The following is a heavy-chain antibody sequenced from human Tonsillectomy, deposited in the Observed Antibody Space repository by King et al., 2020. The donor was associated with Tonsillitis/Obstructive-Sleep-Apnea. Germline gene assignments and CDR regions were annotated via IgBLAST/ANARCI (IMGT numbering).Heavy chain of an antibody. Sequence: VQLVESGGGVVQPGRSLRLSCAASGFTFSSYGMHWVRQAPGKGLECVAVIWYDGSNKYYADSVKGRFTISRDNSKNTLYLQMNSLRAEDTAVYYCARERGESGSYSYYYYGTDVWGQGTTVTVSS. V-gene: IGHV3-33*01. CDR3: ARERGESGSYSYYYYGTDV. J-gene: IGHJ6*02. CDR2: IWYDGSNK. CDR1: GFTFSSYG. D-gene: IGHD3-16*01.